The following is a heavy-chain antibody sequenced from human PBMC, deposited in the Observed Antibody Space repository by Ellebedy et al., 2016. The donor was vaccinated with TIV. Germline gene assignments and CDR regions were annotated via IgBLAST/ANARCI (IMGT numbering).Heavy chain of an antibody. V-gene: IGHV3-9*01. D-gene: IGHD3-22*01. CDR1: GFTFADYA. CDR2: ISWNSGHI. J-gene: IGHJ4*02. Sequence: GGSLRLXXAASGFTFADYAMHWVRQAPGRRLEWVSGISWNSGHIDYADSVKGRFTISRDNAKKSLYLQMNSLRAEDTALYYCAKDRSSSGYSMYYFDSWGQGTPVTVSS. CDR3: AKDRSSSGYSMYYFDS.